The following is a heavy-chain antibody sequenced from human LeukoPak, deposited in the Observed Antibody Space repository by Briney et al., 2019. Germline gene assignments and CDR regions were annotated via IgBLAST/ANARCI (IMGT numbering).Heavy chain of an antibody. J-gene: IGHJ4*02. CDR3: ARLLWFGELFCFDY. Sequence: SETLSLTCTVSGGSISSYYWSWIRQPPGKGLEWIGYIYYSGSTNYNPSLKSRVTISVDTSKNQFSLKLSSVTAADTAVYYCARLLWFGELFCFDYWGQGTLVTVSS. D-gene: IGHD3-10*01. V-gene: IGHV4-59*08. CDR1: GGSISSYY. CDR2: IYYSGST.